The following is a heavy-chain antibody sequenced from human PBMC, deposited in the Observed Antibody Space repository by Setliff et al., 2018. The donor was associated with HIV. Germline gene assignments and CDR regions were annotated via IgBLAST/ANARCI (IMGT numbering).Heavy chain of an antibody. J-gene: IGHJ2*01. CDR2: ISQDASKD. CDR3: AKSSFRFFEDLSDWYFDL. CDR1: GFTFSNYA. V-gene: IGHV3-30*18. Sequence: GGSLRLSCAASGFTFSNYAMHWVRQAPGKGLEWVAVISQDASKDYYADSVKGRSTISKDNSKNTVFLQMNNLRVEDTALYYCAKSSFRFFEDLSDWYFDLWGRGTLVTVSS. D-gene: IGHD3-16*02.